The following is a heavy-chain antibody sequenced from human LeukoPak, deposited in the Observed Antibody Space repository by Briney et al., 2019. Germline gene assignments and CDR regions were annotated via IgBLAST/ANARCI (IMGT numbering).Heavy chain of an antibody. D-gene: IGHD6-19*01. J-gene: IGHJ6*02. V-gene: IGHV3-23*01. Sequence: GGSLRLSCAASGFTFTSYSMNWVRQAPGKGLEWVSTISGGGGSTYYADSVKGRFTISRDNSKNTLYLQMNSLRAEDTAVYYCARALAVAGQPRYYYGMDVWGQGTTVTVSS. CDR1: GFTFTSYS. CDR3: ARALAVAGQPRYYYGMDV. CDR2: ISGGGGST.